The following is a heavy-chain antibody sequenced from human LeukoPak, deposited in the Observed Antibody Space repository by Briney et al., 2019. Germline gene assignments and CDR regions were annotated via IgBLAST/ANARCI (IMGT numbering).Heavy chain of an antibody. Sequence: VQPGGSLRLSCTASGFTFSSYWMNWVRQAPGKGLEWVANMKEEGSEKNYVDSVKGRFTISRDNAKNSLYLQINSLRAEDTAMYYCQRIPDYWGQGTLVTVSS. V-gene: IGHV3-7*03. CDR2: MKEEGSEK. CDR3: QRIPDY. D-gene: IGHD2-21*01. J-gene: IGHJ4*02. CDR1: GFTFSSYW.